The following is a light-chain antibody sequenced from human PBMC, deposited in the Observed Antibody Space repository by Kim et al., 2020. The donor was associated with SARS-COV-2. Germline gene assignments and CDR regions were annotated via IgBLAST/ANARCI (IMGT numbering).Light chain of an antibody. CDR2: GAS. V-gene: IGKV3-20*01. CDR1: QSVIARY. CDR3: LQYGNSPRS. J-gene: IGKJ2*03. Sequence: LSPGERATLCCRASQSVIARYLAWYQQKPGQAPRLLIYGASSRATGIPDRFSGSGSGTDFTLTISRLEPDDFAVYYCLQYGNSPRSFGQGTKLEI.